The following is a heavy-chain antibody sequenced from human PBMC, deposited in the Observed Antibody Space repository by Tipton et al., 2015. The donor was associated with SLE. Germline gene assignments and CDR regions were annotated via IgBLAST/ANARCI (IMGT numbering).Heavy chain of an antibody. CDR1: GDSISSSTW. CDR3: ARADPLRFDS. D-gene: IGHD3-16*01. Sequence: PGLVKPSGTLSLICAVSGDSISSSTWWTWVRQSPGKGLEWIGEIYHSGSTYFNPSLKSRVTISVNTSKNQLSLRLNSVTAADTAIYYCARADPLRFDSWGQGSLVTVSS. V-gene: IGHV4-4*02. CDR2: IYHSGST. J-gene: IGHJ4*02.